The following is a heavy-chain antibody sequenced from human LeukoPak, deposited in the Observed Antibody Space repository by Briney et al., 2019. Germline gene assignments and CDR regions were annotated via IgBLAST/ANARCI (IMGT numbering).Heavy chain of an antibody. V-gene: IGHV3-48*03. CDR1: GLTFSSYE. D-gene: IGHD1-1*01. J-gene: IGHJ4*02. Sequence: GGSLRLSCAASGLTFSSYEMNWVRQAPGKGLEWVSYISSSGSTIYYADSVKGRFTISRDNAKNSLYLQMNSLRAEDTAVYYCARGNDYFDYWGQGTLVTVSS. CDR2: ISSSGSTI. CDR3: ARGNDYFDY.